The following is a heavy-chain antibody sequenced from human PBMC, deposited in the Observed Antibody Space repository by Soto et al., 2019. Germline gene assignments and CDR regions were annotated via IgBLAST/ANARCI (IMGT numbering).Heavy chain of an antibody. D-gene: IGHD6-19*01. CDR2: ISGSGGST. V-gene: IGHV3-23*01. CDR1: GFTFSSYA. Sequence: EVQLLESGGGLVQPGGSLRLSCAASGFTFSSYAMSWVRQAPGKGLEWVSAISGSGGSTYYADSVKGRFTISRDNSKNTLYLQMNSLRAEDTAVYYCAKDHSSQIIAVAELHYYYYYYMDVWGKGTTVTVSS. J-gene: IGHJ6*03. CDR3: AKDHSSQIIAVAELHYYYYYYMDV.